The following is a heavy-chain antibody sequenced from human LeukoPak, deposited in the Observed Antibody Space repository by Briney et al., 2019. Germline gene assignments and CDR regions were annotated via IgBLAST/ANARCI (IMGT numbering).Heavy chain of an antibody. CDR2: MNPNSGNT. V-gene: IGHV1-8*03. Sequence: ASVKVSCKASGYTFTSYDINWVRQATGQGLEWMGYMNPNSGNTGYAQKFQARVTITWDTSMSTAYMELSSLGSEDTAVYYCAREGFDYWGQGTLVTVSS. J-gene: IGHJ4*02. CDR3: AREGFDY. CDR1: GYTFTSYD.